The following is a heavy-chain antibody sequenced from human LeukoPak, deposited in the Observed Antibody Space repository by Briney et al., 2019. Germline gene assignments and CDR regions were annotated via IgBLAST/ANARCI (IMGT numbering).Heavy chain of an antibody. CDR1: GYTFTDSY. V-gene: IGHV1-46*01. CDR3: ARLRAVHSFDI. J-gene: IGHJ3*02. CDR2: INPSGGST. D-gene: IGHD6-19*01. Sequence: ASGKVSCKASGYTFTDSYIHWVRQAPGQGLEWMGVINPSGGSTTYTQKFQGRVTMTRDTSTSTVYMEVSSLTSEDTAVYYCARLRAVHSFDIWGQGTMVTVSS.